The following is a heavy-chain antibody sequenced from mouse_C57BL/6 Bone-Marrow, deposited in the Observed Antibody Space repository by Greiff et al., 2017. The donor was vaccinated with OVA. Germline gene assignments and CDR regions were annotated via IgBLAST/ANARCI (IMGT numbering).Heavy chain of an antibody. CDR2: IDPSDSET. Sequence: QVQLKEPGAELVRPGSSVKLSCKASGYTFTSYWMHWVKQRPIQGLEWIGNIDPSDSETHYNQKFKDKATLTVDKSSSTAYLQLSSLTSEDSAVYYCASHYYGSSSWFAYWGKGTLVTVSA. V-gene: IGHV1-52*01. CDR3: ASHYYGSSSWFAY. D-gene: IGHD1-1*01. J-gene: IGHJ3*01. CDR1: GYTFTSYW.